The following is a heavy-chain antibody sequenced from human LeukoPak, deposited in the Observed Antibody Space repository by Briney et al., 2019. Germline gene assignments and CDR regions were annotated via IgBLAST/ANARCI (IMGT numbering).Heavy chain of an antibody. V-gene: IGHV3-48*01. CDR2: ISSSSTNI. Sequence: GGSLRLSCAASGFTFSSCSMNWVRQAPGKGLEWVSYISSSSTNIYYADSVKGRFTISRDNAKNSLCLQMNSLRAEDTAVYYCASGSRRFDYWGQGTLVTVSS. CDR3: ASGSRRFDY. J-gene: IGHJ4*02. CDR1: GFTFSSCS. D-gene: IGHD5-12*01.